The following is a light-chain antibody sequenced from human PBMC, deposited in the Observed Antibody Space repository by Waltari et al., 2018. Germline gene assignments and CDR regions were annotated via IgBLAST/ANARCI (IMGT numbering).Light chain of an antibody. CDR2: GEN. Sequence: SSELTQDPAVSVALGQTIRITCPRDSLSSGDASWYPQKPGQAPVLVMFGENNRPSGVPDRFSGSISGSTISLTITGAQAEDEADYYCNSWDNRGQAVIFGGGTKVTVL. CDR3: NSWDNRGQAVI. J-gene: IGLJ2*01. V-gene: IGLV3-19*01. CDR1: SLSSGD.